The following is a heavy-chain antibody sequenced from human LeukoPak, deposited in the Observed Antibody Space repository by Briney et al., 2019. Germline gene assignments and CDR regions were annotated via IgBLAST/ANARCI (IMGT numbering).Heavy chain of an antibody. V-gene: IGHV4-4*07. J-gene: IGHJ1*01. Sequence: SETLSLTCTVSGGSISSYYWSWIRQPAGKGLEWIGRIYTSGSTNYNPSLKSRVTISVDTSKNQFSLKLSSVTAADTAVYYCARIDVDSSSSSEYFQHWGQGTQVTVSS. CDR1: GGSISSYY. CDR2: IYTSGST. CDR3: ARIDVDSSSSSEYFQH. D-gene: IGHD6-6*01.